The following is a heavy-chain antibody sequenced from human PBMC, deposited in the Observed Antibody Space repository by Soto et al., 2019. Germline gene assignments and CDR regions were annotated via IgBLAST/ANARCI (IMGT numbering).Heavy chain of an antibody. Sequence: GASVKVSCKASGYPLPSYYMHWVRQAPGQGLEWMGIINPSGGSTSYAQKFQGRVTMTRDTSTSTVYMELSSLRSEDTAVYYCARGSIVVVPAASFNRWGQGTLVTVSS. CDR2: INPSGGST. CDR1: GYPLPSYY. J-gene: IGHJ4*02. V-gene: IGHV1-46*03. D-gene: IGHD2-2*01. CDR3: ARGSIVVVPAASFNR.